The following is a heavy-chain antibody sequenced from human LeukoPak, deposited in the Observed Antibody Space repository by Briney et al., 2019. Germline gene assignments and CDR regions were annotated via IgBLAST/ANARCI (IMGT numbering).Heavy chain of an antibody. CDR1: GGSISSSSYY. J-gene: IGHJ5*02. CDR3: ARVYGDYVLSWFDP. D-gene: IGHD4-17*01. Sequence: SETLSLTCTVSGGSISSSSYYWGWIRQPPGKGLEWIGGIYYSGSTYYNPSLKSRVTISVDTSKNQFSLKLSSVTAADTAVYYCARVYGDYVLSWFDPWGQGTLVTVSS. V-gene: IGHV4-39*01. CDR2: IYYSGST.